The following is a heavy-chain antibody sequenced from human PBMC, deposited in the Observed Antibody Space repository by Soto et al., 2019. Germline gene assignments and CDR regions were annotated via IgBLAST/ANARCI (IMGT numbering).Heavy chain of an antibody. CDR2: INAGNGNT. CDR1: GYTFTSYA. CDR3: ARDKGATTVTTQFDY. Sequence: QVQLVQSGAEVKKPGASVKVSCKASGYTFTSYAMHWVRQAPGQRLEWMGWINAGNGNTKYSQKFQGRVTITRDTSASTAYMELSSLRSEDTAVYYCARDKGATTVTTQFDYWGQGTLVTVSS. J-gene: IGHJ4*02. V-gene: IGHV1-3*01. D-gene: IGHD4-17*01.